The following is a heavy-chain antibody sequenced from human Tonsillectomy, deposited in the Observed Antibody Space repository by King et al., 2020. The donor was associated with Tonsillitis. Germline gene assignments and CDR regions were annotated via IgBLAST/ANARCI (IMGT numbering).Heavy chain of an antibody. J-gene: IGHJ6*02. CDR1: GGSISNYY. V-gene: IGHV4-59*01. Sequence: LQLQESGPGLVRPSETLSLTCTVSGGSISNYYWSWIRQIPGKGLEWIAYIHNSGSTSCNPSLKSRVTISVDTSKNQLFLKLSPVTAADTAVYYCARDEGVGNYAFYGMDVWGQGTTVSVSS. CDR3: ARDEGVGNYAFYGMDV. D-gene: IGHD1-7*01. CDR2: IHNSGST.